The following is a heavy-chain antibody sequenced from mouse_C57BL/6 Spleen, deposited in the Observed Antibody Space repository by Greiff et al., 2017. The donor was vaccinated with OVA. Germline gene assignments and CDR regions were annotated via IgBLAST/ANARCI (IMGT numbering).Heavy chain of an antibody. J-gene: IGHJ2*01. CDR2: IYPGDGDT. CDR3: ASGGYHFDY. V-gene: IGHV1-82*01. D-gene: IGHD2-2*01. Sequence: QVQLKESGPELVKPGASVKISCKASGYAFSSSWMNWVKQRPGKGLEWIGRIYPGDGDTNYNGKFKGKATLTADKSSSTAYMQLSSLTSEDSAVYFCASGGYHFDYWGQGTTLTVSS. CDR1: GYAFSSSW.